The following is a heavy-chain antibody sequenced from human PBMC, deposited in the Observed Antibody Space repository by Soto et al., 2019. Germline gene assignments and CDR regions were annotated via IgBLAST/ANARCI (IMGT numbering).Heavy chain of an antibody. V-gene: IGHV3-53*01. D-gene: IGHD1-26*01. J-gene: IGHJ4*02. CDR2: IYSGGST. CDR3: VRQYSGSLDY. Sequence: GGSLRLSCAASWFSVSNNYMTWVRQAPGKGPEWVSVIYSGGSTFYADSVKGRFTISRDTSKNTLYLQMNSLRAEDTAVYYCVRQYSGSLDYWGQGTLVTVSS. CDR1: WFSVSNNY.